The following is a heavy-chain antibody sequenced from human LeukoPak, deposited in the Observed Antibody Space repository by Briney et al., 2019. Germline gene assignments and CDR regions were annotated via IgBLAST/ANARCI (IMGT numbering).Heavy chain of an antibody. D-gene: IGHD4-23*01. CDR3: ARQDGGGLYYFDY. CDR1: GYTFTYW. V-gene: IGHV5-51*01. Sequence: GESLRTSSKGSGYTFTYWIAWVRQMPGKGLEWMGIIYPGDSDTRYSPAFQGQVTISVDKSISTAYLQWSSLKASDTAMYYCARQDGGGLYYFDYWGQGTLVTVSS. J-gene: IGHJ4*02. CDR2: IYPGDSDT.